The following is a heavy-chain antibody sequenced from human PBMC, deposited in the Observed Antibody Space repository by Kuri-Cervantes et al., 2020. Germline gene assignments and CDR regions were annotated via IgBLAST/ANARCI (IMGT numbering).Heavy chain of an antibody. V-gene: IGHV4-39*01. D-gene: IGHD1-26*01. CDR1: GGSISSSSYY. CDR2: IYYSGST. J-gene: IGHJ4*02. Sequence: SETLSLTCTVSGGSISSSSYYWGWIRHPPGKGLEWIGSIYYSGSTYYNPSLKSRVTISVDTSKNQFSLKLSSVTAADTAVYYCARHGREGFDYWGQGTLVTVSS. CDR3: ARHGREGFDY.